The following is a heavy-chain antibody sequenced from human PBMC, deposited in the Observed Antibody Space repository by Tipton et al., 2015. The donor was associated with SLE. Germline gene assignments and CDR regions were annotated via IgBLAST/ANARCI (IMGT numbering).Heavy chain of an antibody. CDR1: GGTTSSFY. D-gene: IGHD2-8*01. J-gene: IGHJ4*02. Sequence: TLSLTCTVSGGTTSSFYWSWIRQPPGKGLEWIGYVHYSGTTSYNPSLKSRVTISLDTSKNQISLRLSSVTAADTAVYFCARGWRNGQRGFDLWGQGALVTVSS. CDR3: ARGWRNGQRGFDL. CDR2: VHYSGTT. V-gene: IGHV4-59*01.